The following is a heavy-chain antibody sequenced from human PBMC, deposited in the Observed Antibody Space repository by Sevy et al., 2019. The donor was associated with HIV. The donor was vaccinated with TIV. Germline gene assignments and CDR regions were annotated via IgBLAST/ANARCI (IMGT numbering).Heavy chain of an antibody. D-gene: IGHD6-13*01. Sequence: SETLSLTCTVSGGSISSSSYYWGWIRQPPGKGLEWIGSIYYSGSTYYNPSLKSRVTISVDTSKNQFSLKLSSVTAADTAVYYCASLPYSSPTDNFDYWGQGTLVTVSS. CDR3: ASLPYSSPTDNFDY. V-gene: IGHV4-39*01. CDR2: IYYSGST. J-gene: IGHJ4*02. CDR1: GGSISSSSYY.